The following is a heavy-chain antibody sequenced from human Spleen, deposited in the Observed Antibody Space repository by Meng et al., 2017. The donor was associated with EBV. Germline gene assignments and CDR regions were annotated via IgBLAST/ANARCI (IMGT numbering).Heavy chain of an antibody. D-gene: IGHD6-25*01. CDR1: GGSISSGGYY. J-gene: IGHJ5*02. CDR2: INYRGNT. CDR3: ARGAAKWFDP. Sequence: QGAGQEAGPGLVKPSQPLSLTGDVSGGSISSGGYYWSWIRQPPGKGLEWIGYINYRGNTYDNPSLRSRAALSVDTSKNQFSQKLSSVTAADTAVYYCARGAAKWFDPWGPGTLVTVSS. V-gene: IGHV4-30-4*01.